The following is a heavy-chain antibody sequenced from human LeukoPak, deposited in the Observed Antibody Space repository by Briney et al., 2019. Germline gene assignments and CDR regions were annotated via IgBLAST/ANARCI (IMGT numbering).Heavy chain of an antibody. CDR3: AKEMYSSGWYVNYFDY. CDR1: GFTFSTFA. J-gene: IGHJ4*02. D-gene: IGHD6-19*01. CDR2: ISYDGNNR. Sequence: GGSLRLSCAASGFTFSTFAIHWVRQAPGKGLEWVVFISYDGNNRKYEDSVKGRFTVSRDNSKNTLYLQMNSLRPEDTALYYCAKEMYSSGWYVNYFDYWGQGILVTVSS. V-gene: IGHV3-30*18.